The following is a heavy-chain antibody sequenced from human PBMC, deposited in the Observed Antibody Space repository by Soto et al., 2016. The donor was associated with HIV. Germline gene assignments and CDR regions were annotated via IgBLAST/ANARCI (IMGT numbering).Heavy chain of an antibody. CDR3: SQMGDIVLILRAVTS. D-gene: IGHD2-8*02. V-gene: IGHV3-48*03. CDR2: ISSRGDTI. CDR1: GFTFSSYA. J-gene: IGHJ4*02. Sequence: EVQLVESGGGLVQPGGSLRLSCAVSGFTFSSYAMNWVRQAPGKGLEWVSYISSRGDTIYYGDSVKGRFTISRDNAKNSLFLQMNNLRADDTAVYYCSQMGDIVLILRAVTSGGQGTLVTVSS.